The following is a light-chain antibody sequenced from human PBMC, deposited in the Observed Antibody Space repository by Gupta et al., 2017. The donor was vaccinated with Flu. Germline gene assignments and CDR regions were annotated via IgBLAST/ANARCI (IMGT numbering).Light chain of an antibody. CDR2: GAS. CDR1: QSVSGSY. V-gene: IGKV3-20*01. J-gene: IGKJ2*01. Sequence: GTLFSSPGERATLSCRASQSVSGSYLAWYQQKPGQAPRLLIFGASSRATGIPDRFSGSGSGTDFTLTISRLEPEDFAVYYCQQCGTSSYTFGQGTKLEIK. CDR3: QQCGTSSYT.